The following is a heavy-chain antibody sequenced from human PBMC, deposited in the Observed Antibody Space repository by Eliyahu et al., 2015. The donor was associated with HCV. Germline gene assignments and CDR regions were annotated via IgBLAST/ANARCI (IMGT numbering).Heavy chain of an antibody. CDR1: GFPFTXG. CDR3: ARELRWSTTSGFRWYFDL. CDR2: MSYDGGRE. D-gene: IGHD4-17*01. J-gene: IGHJ2*01. Sequence: QVQLVESGGGVVQPGRSLRLSCAGXGFPFTXGXHWVRQAPGKGLEWVAVMSYDGGREYYADSVKGRFTISRDNSKDTLYLQMNSLRTEDTALYYCARELRWSTTSGFRWYFDLWGRGTLVIVSS. V-gene: IGHV3-30*03.